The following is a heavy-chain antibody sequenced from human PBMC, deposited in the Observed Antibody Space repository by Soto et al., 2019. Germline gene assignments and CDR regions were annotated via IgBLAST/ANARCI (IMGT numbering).Heavy chain of an antibody. CDR3: ARDLNTDSSAYYSFDH. Sequence: QVQLVQSGPEVKMPGASVKVSCKTSGYHFTAYGLAWLRQAPGQRPEWMGWVSTNNADTNYAEKFQGRVTMTTDKSTTTPYMELRSLRSEDTAVYYGARDLNTDSSAYYSFDHWGQGTLVTVSS. CDR1: GYHFTAYG. V-gene: IGHV1-18*01. J-gene: IGHJ4*02. CDR2: VSTNNADT. D-gene: IGHD3-22*01.